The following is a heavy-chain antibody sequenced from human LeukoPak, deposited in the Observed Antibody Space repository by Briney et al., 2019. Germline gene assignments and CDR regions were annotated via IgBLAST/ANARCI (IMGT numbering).Heavy chain of an antibody. J-gene: IGHJ4*02. CDR1: GYTFTSYG. CDR2: ISAYNGNT. D-gene: IGHD6-19*01. V-gene: IGHV1-18*01. Sequence: ASVKVSCKASGYTFTSYGISWVRQAPGQGLEWMGWISAYNGNTNYAQKFQGRVTMTTDTSTSTAYMELRSLRSDDTAVYYCARDLWSSGWYLLGYWGQGTLVTVSS. CDR3: ARDLWSSGWYLLGY.